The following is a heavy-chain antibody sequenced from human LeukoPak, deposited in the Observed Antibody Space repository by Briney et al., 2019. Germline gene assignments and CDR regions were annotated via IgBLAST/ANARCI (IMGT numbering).Heavy chain of an antibody. V-gene: IGHV1-8*03. CDR3: ARGQPSGAAAGTPSSVPDY. J-gene: IGHJ4*02. Sequence: GASVKVSCKASGYIFSNYGISWVRQAPGQGLEWMGWISAKNGDTNYIQKFQGRVTITRNTSISTAYMELSSLRSEDTAVYYCARGQPSGAAAGTPSSVPDYWGQGTLVTVSS. CDR1: GYIFSNYG. D-gene: IGHD6-13*01. CDR2: ISAKNGDT.